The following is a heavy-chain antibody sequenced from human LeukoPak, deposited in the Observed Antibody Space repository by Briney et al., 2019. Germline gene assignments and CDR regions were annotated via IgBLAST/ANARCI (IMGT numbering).Heavy chain of an antibody. Sequence: TGGSLRLSCAASGFTFSRYAMTWVRQAPGKGLEWFSSISASGGNTYYADSVKGRFTISRDNSKNTLYLQMNSLRAEDTAIYYCARGGDYGVKIDYWGQGTLVTVSS. V-gene: IGHV3-23*01. CDR1: GFTFSRYA. J-gene: IGHJ4*02. CDR3: ARGGDYGVKIDY. D-gene: IGHD4-17*01. CDR2: ISASGGNT.